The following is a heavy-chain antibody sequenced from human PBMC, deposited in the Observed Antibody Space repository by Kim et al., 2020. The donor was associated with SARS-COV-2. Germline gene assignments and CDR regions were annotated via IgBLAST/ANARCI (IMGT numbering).Heavy chain of an antibody. J-gene: IGHJ4*02. Sequence: GGSLRLSCAASGFTFSSYAMTWVRQAPGKGLEWVSAISSSGGSTYFADSVKGRFTISRDNSKNALYLQMNSLRAEDTAVYYCAKDLVSYYADGWGQGTLVTVSS. V-gene: IGHV3-23*01. CDR2: ISSSGGST. D-gene: IGHD1-26*01. CDR3: AKDLVSYYADG. CDR1: GFTFSSYA.